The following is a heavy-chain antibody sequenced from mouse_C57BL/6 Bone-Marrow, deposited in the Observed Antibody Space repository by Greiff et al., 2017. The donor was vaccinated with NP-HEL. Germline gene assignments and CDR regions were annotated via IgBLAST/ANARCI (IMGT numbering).Heavy chain of an antibody. CDR2: ISSGGSYT. V-gene: IGHV5-6*02. J-gene: IGHJ3*01. Sequence: DVMLVESGGDLVKPGGSLKLSCAASGFTFSSYGMSWVRQTPDKRLEWVATISSGGSYTYYPDSVKGRFTISRANAKNTLYLQMSSLKSEDTAMYYCASIYYGSSPWFAYWGQGTLVTVSA. D-gene: IGHD1-1*01. CDR1: GFTFSSYG. CDR3: ASIYYGSSPWFAY.